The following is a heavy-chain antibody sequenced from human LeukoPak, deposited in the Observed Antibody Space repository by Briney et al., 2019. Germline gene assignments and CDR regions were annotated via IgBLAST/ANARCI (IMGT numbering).Heavy chain of an antibody. D-gene: IGHD3-22*01. Sequence: PSETLSLTCAVYGGSFSGYYWSWIRQPPGKGLEWIGEINHSGSTNYNPSLKSRVTISVDTSKNQFSLKLSSVTAADTAVYYCARGPHDSSGYYHSAFDIWGQGTMVTVSS. CDR3: ARGPHDSSGYYHSAFDI. CDR2: INHSGST. CDR1: GGSFSGYY. J-gene: IGHJ3*02. V-gene: IGHV4-34*01.